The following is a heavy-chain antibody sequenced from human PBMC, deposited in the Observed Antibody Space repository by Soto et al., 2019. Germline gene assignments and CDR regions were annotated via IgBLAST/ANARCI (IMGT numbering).Heavy chain of an antibody. CDR1: GGTFSSYA. V-gene: IGHV1-69*01. Sequence: QVPLVQSGAEVKKPGSSVTVSCKASGGTFSSYAIHWVRQAPGQGLEWMGGIIPMYGPAKYAQRFQGRVTITADESTTTVDMAVTSLASQATAVYYGAGVPSMVGGVIDNWFVPWGYGTVVTVSS. CDR2: IIPMYGPA. J-gene: IGHJ5*02. D-gene: IGHD3-10*01. CDR3: AGVPSMVGGVIDNWFVP.